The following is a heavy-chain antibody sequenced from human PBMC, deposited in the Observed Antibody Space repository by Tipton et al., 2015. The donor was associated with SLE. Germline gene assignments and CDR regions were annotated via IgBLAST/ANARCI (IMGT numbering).Heavy chain of an antibody. CDR3: ARWIPLTGING. CDR2: IFTSGNT. Sequence: TLSLTCTVSGGSLSGDTYYWSWIRQPAGEGLEWIGRIFTSGNTNYNPPLKSRVTISVDTSKNQFSLELSSVTAADTAVYYCARWIPLTGINGWGQGATVTVSS. V-gene: IGHV4-61*02. D-gene: IGHD5-18*01. CDR1: GGSLSGDTYY. J-gene: IGHJ6*02.